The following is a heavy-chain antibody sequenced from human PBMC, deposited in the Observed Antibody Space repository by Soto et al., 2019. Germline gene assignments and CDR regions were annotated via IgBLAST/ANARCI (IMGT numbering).Heavy chain of an antibody. Sequence: GGSLRLSCADSGFTFSDYYMSWIRQAPGKGLEWVSYISSSGSTIYYADSVKGRFTISRDNAKNSLYLQMNSLRAEDTAVYYCALVGSLEWSNCFDPWGQGTLVTVSS. CDR3: ALVGSLEWSNCFDP. V-gene: IGHV3-11*01. J-gene: IGHJ5*02. D-gene: IGHD3-3*01. CDR2: ISSSGSTI. CDR1: GFTFSDYY.